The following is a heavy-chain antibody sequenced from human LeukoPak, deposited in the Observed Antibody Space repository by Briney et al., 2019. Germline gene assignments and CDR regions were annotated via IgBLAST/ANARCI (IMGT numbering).Heavy chain of an antibody. Sequence: GGSLRLSCAASGFTFSSYGMHWVRQAPGKGLDWVAFIRYDGTIKDYADSVKGRFTISRDNSKNTLYLQMNSLRAEDTAVYYCAKVSPINPSGYLDYWGQGTLVTVSS. CDR3: AKVSPINPSGYLDY. D-gene: IGHD3-3*01. CDR1: GFTFSSYG. V-gene: IGHV3-30*02. CDR2: IRYDGTIK. J-gene: IGHJ4*02.